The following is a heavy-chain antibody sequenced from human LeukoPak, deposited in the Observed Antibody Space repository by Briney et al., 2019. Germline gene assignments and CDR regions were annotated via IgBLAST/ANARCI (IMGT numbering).Heavy chain of an antibody. D-gene: IGHD2-2*01. CDR1: GGSFSGYY. CDR2: INHSGST. V-gene: IGHV4-34*01. J-gene: IGHJ4*02. CDR3: VAPGNCSSTSCSRRFDY. Sequence: PSETLSLTCAVYGGSFSGYYWSWIRQPPGKGLEWTGEINHSGSTNYNPSLKSRVTISVDTSKNQFSLKLSSVTAADTAVYYCVAPGNCSSTSCSRRFDYWGQGTLVTVSS.